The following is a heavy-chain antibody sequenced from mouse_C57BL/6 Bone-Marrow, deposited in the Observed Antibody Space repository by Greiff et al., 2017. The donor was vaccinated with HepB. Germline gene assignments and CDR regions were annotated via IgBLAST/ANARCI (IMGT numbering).Heavy chain of an antibody. CDR3: ARGGGSSRDYAMDY. Sequence: QVQLQQPGAELVMPGASVKLSCKASGYTFTSYWMHRVKQRPGQGLEWIGEIDPSDSYTNYNQKFKGKSTLTVDKSSSTAYMQLSSLTSEDSAVYYCARGGGSSRDYAMDYWGQGTSVTVSS. D-gene: IGHD1-1*01. V-gene: IGHV1-69*01. CDR2: IDPSDSYT. J-gene: IGHJ4*01. CDR1: GYTFTSYW.